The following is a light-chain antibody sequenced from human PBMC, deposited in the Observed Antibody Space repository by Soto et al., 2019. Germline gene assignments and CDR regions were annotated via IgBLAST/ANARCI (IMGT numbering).Light chain of an antibody. CDR3: QEDSNWPPLT. V-gene: IGKV3-15*01. Sequence: EIVLTQAPATLSVSPGERATLSCRAGQSVSGNLAWYQQKPGQAPRLLIYGATIRATGIPARFSVSGSGTVFTLTISSLQSEDFAVYYCQEDSNWPPLTVGGGTKVDIK. J-gene: IGKJ4*01. CDR1: QSVSGN. CDR2: GAT.